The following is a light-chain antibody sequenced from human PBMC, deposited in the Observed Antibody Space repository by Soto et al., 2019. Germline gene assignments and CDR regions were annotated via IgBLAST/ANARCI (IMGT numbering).Light chain of an antibody. J-gene: IGLJ1*01. V-gene: IGLV2-14*03. CDR2: DVA. CDR1: SSDIGGYNY. Sequence: QSVLTQPASVSGSPGQSITISCTGTSSDIGGYNYVSWYRQHPGKAPELMIYDVANRPPKVSDRFSGSKSGNTAFLTISGLQTEDEADYYCSSYTSTSTLYVFGTGTKVTVL. CDR3: SSYTSTSTLYV.